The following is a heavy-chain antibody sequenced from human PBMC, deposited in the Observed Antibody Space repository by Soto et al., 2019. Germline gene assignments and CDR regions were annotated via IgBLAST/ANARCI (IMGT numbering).Heavy chain of an antibody. CDR2: MNPNSGNT. J-gene: IGHJ6*03. CDR1: GYTFTSYD. CDR3: ARSEGYCSSTSCYYYYYYYMDV. V-gene: IGHV1-8*01. D-gene: IGHD2-2*01. Sequence: ASVKVSCKASGYTFTSYDINWVRQATGQGLEWMGWMNPNSGNTGYAQKFQGRVTMTRNTSISTAYMELSSLRSEDTAVYYCARSEGYCSSTSCYYYYYYYMDVWGKGTTVTVSS.